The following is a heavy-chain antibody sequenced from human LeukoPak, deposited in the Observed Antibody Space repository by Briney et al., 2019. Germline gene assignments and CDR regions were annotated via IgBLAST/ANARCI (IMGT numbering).Heavy chain of an antibody. J-gene: IGHJ4*02. D-gene: IGHD2-15*01. CDR2: ISGYNDNA. CDR3: ARDVLHCSGGSCYSGFDY. V-gene: IGHV1-18*01. Sequence: ASVKVSCKASGYSLIRYGISWVRQAPGQGLEWMGWISGYNDNANYAQKLQGRVTMTTDTSTSTGYMELRSLRSDDTAVYYCARDVLHCSGGSCYSGFDYWGQGTLVTVSS. CDR1: GYSLIRYG.